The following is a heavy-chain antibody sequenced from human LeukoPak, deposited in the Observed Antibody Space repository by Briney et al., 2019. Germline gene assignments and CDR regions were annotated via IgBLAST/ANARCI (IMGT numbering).Heavy chain of an antibody. CDR1: GGTFSSYA. D-gene: IGHD3-10*01. CDR2: INPNSGGT. Sequence: ASVKVSCKASGGTFSSYAISWVRQAPGQGLEWMGRINPNSGGTTYAQKFQGRVTMTRDTSISTAYMELSRLRSDDTAVYYCARDRLVRGGNWFDPWGQGTLVTVSS. V-gene: IGHV1-2*06. J-gene: IGHJ5*02. CDR3: ARDRLVRGGNWFDP.